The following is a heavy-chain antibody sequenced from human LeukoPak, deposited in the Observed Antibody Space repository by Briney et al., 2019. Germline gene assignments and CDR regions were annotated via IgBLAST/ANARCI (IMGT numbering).Heavy chain of an antibody. CDR1: GFTFSSYA. CDR2: IYSGGST. Sequence: GGSLRLSCAASGFTFSSYAMSWVRQAPGKGLEWVSVIYSGGSTYYADSVKGRFTISRDNPKNTLYLQMNSLRAEDTAVYYCARDREGNYWGQGTLVTVSS. J-gene: IGHJ4*02. V-gene: IGHV3-66*01. CDR3: ARDREGNY.